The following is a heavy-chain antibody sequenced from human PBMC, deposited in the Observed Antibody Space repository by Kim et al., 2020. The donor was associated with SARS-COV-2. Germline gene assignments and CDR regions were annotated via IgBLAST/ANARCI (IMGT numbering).Heavy chain of an antibody. CDR2: IWYDGSNK. V-gene: IGHV3-33*08. J-gene: IGHJ6*02. D-gene: IGHD4-4*01. CDR3: ARALRTTVTSRLDYGMDV. CDR1: GFTFSSYG. Sequence: GGSLRLSCAASGFTFSSYGMHWVRQAPGKGLEWVAVIWYDGSNKYYADSVKGRFTISRDNSKNTLYLQMNSLRAEDTAVYYCARALRTTVTSRLDYGMDVWGQGTTVTVSS.